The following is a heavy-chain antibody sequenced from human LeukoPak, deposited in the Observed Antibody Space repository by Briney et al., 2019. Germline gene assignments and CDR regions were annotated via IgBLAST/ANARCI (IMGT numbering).Heavy chain of an antibody. V-gene: IGHV3-23*01. Sequence: GGSLRLSCAASGFTFSSFAMSWVRQAPGKGLEWVSGISGSGGSTYYADSVKGRFTISRDNSKNTLYLQMNSLRAEDTAVYSCAKNPPFYYYYMDVWGKGTTVAVSS. CDR1: GFTFSSFA. CDR3: AKNPPFYYYYMDV. CDR2: ISGSGGST. J-gene: IGHJ6*03.